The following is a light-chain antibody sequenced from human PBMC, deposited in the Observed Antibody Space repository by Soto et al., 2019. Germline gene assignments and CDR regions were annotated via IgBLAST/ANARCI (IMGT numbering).Light chain of an antibody. J-gene: IGLJ3*02. CDR1: SSDVGGYNY. Sequence: QSALTQPASVSGSPGQSITISCTGTSSDVGGYNYVSWYQQHPGKAPKLMIYEVSNWPSGVSNRFSGSKSGNTASLTISGLQAEDEADYYCSSYTSSRVFGGGTKVTVL. CDR2: EVS. CDR3: SSYTSSRV. V-gene: IGLV2-14*01.